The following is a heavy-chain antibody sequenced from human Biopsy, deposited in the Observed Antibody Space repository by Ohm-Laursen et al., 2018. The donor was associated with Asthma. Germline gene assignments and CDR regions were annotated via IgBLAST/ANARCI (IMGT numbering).Heavy chain of an antibody. CDR1: GFPFTAYY. Sequence: SVKVSCKTSGFPFTAYYIHCVRQAPGQGLEWMGWISLNTGDANLAQKFRGWVTMTRDTSISTAYLVLSGLKSHDTAVYYCARAPYSDAIDSWGQGTLVAVSS. D-gene: IGHD1-26*01. V-gene: IGHV1-2*04. J-gene: IGHJ4*02. CDR3: ARAPYSDAIDS. CDR2: ISLNTGDA.